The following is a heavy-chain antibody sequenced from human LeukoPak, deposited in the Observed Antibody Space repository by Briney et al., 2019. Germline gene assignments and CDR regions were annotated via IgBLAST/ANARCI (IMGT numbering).Heavy chain of an antibody. Sequence: GGSLRLSCAASGFTFSSYAMHWVRQAPGKGLEWVAVISYDGSNKYYADSGKGRFTISRDNSKNTLYLQMNSLRAEDTAVYYCASRGGSSSWHNFDYWGQGTLVTVSS. V-gene: IGHV3-30-3*01. CDR2: ISYDGSNK. D-gene: IGHD6-13*01. J-gene: IGHJ4*02. CDR3: ASRGGSSSWHNFDY. CDR1: GFTFSSYA.